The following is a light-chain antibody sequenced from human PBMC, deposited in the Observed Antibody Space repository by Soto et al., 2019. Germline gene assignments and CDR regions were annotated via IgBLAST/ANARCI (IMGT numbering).Light chain of an antibody. J-gene: IGLJ3*02. Sequence: QSVLTQPPSLSGTPGQRVSISCSGSNSNIGRYSVNWYQHFPGTAPKILIYSDDERPSGVPDRFSGSKSGTSASLAISGLHSEDEAEYYCAASDDNLNGPLFGGGTKLTVL. V-gene: IGLV1-44*01. CDR1: NSNIGRYS. CDR2: SDD. CDR3: AASDDNLNGPL.